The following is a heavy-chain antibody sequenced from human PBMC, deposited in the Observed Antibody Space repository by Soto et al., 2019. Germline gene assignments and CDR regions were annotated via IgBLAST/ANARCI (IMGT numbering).Heavy chain of an antibody. D-gene: IGHD3-22*01. V-gene: IGHV1-69*01. CDR2: IIPIFGTA. CDR1: GGTFSSYA. CDR3: ATLSITMIVVKEISFDP. Sequence: QVQLVQSGAEVKKPGSSVKVSCKASGGTFSSYAISWVRQAPGQGLEWMGGIIPIFGTANYAQKFQGRVTITADESTSTAYIELSSLRSEDTAVYYCATLSITMIVVKEISFDPWGQGTLVTVSS. J-gene: IGHJ5*02.